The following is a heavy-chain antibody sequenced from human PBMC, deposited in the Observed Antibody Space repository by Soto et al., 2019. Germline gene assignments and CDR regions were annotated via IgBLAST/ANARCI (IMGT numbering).Heavy chain of an antibody. CDR1: GFTFSKYA. V-gene: IGHV3-23*01. J-gene: IGHJ4*01. CDR2: ISGTAVST. Sequence: EVVLLESGGGLAQPGGSLRLSCVASGFTFSKYAMNWVRQAPGKGLEWVASISGTAVSTDYADSVKGRFTISRDNSKNTVSLQMDNLRVEDTDTYFCVNWNDEDVDWGQGTLVAVSS. D-gene: IGHD1-1*01. CDR3: VNWNDEDVD.